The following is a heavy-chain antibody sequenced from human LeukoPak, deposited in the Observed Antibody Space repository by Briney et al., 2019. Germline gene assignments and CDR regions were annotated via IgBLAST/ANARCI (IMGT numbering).Heavy chain of an antibody. CDR3: AKDLEGEPRRGYCFDY. D-gene: IGHD1-14*01. CDR1: GFTFSSYA. CDR2: ISYDGSNK. J-gene: IGHJ4*02. V-gene: IGHV3-30-3*01. Sequence: GRSLRLSCAASGFTFSSYAMHWVRQAPGKGLEWVAVISYDGSNKYYADSVKGRFTISRDNSKNTLYLQMNSLRAEDTAVYYCAKDLEGEPRRGYCFDYWGQGALVTVSS.